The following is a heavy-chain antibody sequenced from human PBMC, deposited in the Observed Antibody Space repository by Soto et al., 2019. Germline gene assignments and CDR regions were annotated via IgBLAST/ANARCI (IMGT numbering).Heavy chain of an antibody. CDR3: AIYGDSGSYYYYGMDV. V-gene: IGHV4-39*01. CDR1: GGSISSSSYY. J-gene: IGHJ6*01. Sequence: PSETLSLTCTVSGGSISSSSYYWGWVRQPPGKGLQWIGSIYHSGSTYYNPSLKSRVTISVDTSKNQFSLKLRSVTAADTAMYYCAIYGDSGSYYYYGMDVWGQGTTVTVSS. CDR2: IYHSGST. D-gene: IGHD6-6*01.